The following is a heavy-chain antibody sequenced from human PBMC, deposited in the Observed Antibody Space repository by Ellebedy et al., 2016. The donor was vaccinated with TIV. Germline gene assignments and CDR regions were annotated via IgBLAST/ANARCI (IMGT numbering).Heavy chain of an antibody. CDR2: INSDGTST. CDR3: TRGWPTGY. J-gene: IGHJ4*02. CDR1: GFTFSSYW. D-gene: IGHD6-19*01. V-gene: IGHV3-74*01. Sequence: PGGSLRLSCVGSGFTFSSYWMHWVRQAPGKGLVWVSHINSDGTSTTYADSVKGRFTISRDNAENTLSLQMNSLRVEDTAVYYCTRGWPTGYWGQGTLVTVSS.